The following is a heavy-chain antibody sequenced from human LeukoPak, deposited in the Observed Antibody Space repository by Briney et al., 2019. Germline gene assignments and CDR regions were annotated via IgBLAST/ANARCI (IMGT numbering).Heavy chain of an antibody. V-gene: IGHV3-23*01. CDR3: AKASNTIFGHFDAFDI. J-gene: IGHJ3*02. CDR2: ISGSGGST. Sequence: GGSLRLSCAASGFTVSSNYMSWVRQAPGKGLEWVSAISGSGGSTYYADSVKGRFTISRDNSKNTLYLQMNSLRAEDTAVYYCAKASNTIFGHFDAFDIWGQGTMVTVSS. CDR1: GFTVSSNY. D-gene: IGHD3-9*01.